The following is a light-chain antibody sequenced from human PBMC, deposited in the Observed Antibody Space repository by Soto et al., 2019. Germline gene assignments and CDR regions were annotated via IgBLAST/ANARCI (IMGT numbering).Light chain of an antibody. CDR2: DVN. Sequence: QSALTQPASLSGSPGQSITVSCTGIIIDIGVSNYVSWYQQHPGKAPRLIIYDVNSRPSGVSARFSGSMSGNTASLTISGLQTEDEADYYCTSYRRSTNYVFGTGTKVTVL. CDR1: IIDIGVSNY. J-gene: IGLJ1*01. V-gene: IGLV2-14*03. CDR3: TSYRRSTNYV.